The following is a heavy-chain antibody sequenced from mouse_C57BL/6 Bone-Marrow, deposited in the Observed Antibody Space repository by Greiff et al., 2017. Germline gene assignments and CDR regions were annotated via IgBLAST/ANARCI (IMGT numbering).Heavy chain of an antibody. CDR1: GYTFTSYW. Sequence: QVQLKQPGAELVKPGASVKLSCKASGYTFTSYWMHWVKQRPGQGLEWIGMIHPNSGSTNYNEKFKSKATLTVDKSSSTAYMQLSSLTSEDSAVYYCAREGETTVVAEDDWGQGTTLTVSS. V-gene: IGHV1-64*01. D-gene: IGHD1-1*01. CDR2: IHPNSGST. CDR3: AREGETTVVAEDD. J-gene: IGHJ2*01.